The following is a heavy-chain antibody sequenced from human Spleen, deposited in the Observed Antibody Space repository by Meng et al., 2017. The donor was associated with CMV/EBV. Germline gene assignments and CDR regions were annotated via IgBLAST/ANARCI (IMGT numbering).Heavy chain of an antibody. CDR2: ISAYNGNI. V-gene: IGHV1-18*01. CDR3: ARSGGDFWYDNSGYYRGFDY. Sequence: ASVKVSCKASGYTFTSYGFTWVRQAPGQGLEWMGWISAYNGNIKYAQKFQGRLTLTTDTSTSIAYMDLRSLTSDDTAVYYCARSGGDFWYDNSGYYRGFDYRGQGTLVTVSS. D-gene: IGHD3-22*01. CDR1: GYTFTSYG. J-gene: IGHJ4*02.